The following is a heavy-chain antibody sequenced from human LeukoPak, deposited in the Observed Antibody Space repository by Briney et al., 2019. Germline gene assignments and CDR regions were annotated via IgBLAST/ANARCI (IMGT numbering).Heavy chain of an antibody. J-gene: IGHJ4*02. CDR3: ARGPFFDY. CDR1: GGSISGYF. CDR2: IYYSGST. Sequence: SETLSLTCTVSGGSISGYFWSWVRQPPGKGLEWIGYIYYSGSTNYNPSLKSRVTISVDTSKNQFSLKLSSMTAADTAVYYCARGPFFDYWGQGTLVTVSS. V-gene: IGHV4-59*01.